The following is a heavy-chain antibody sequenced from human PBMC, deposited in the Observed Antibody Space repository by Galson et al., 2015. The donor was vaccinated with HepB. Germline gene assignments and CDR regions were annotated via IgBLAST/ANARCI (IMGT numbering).Heavy chain of an antibody. CDR2: TSPGASDT. CDR3: GRLQSTSYYDSSGYYDLIPDYFDY. J-gene: IGHJ4*02. D-gene: IGHD3-22*01. V-gene: IGHV5-51*01. Sequence: QSGAEVKKPGESLKISCKGSGYSFPSYWIGWVRQMPGKGLEWMGITSPGASDTRYSPSFEGQVTISADKSISTAYLQWSSLKASDTAMYYCGRLQSTSYYDSSGYYDLIPDYFDYWGQGTLVTVSS. CDR1: GYSFPSYW.